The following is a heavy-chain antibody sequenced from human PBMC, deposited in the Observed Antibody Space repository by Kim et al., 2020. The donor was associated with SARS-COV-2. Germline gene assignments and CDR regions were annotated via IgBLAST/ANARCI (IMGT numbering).Heavy chain of an antibody. D-gene: IGHD3-22*01. V-gene: IGHV1-2*02. CDR1: KYVFPAYQ. CDR3: AMNVYYSSGYQCEGQNNWF. Sequence: ASVKVSCKASKYVFPAYQIHWVRQAPGQGFEWMGCINPDSGDTNYAQNFQGRVTMTRDTSINTAYMELNRLTSDDTAVYYCAMNVYYSSGYQCEGQNNWF. CDR2: INPDSGDT. J-gene: IGHJ5*01.